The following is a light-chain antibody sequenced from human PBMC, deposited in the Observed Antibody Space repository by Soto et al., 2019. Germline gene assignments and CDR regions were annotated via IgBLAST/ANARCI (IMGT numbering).Light chain of an antibody. J-gene: IGKJ2*01. CDR1: QSVSSY. Sequence: EIVLTQSPATLSLSPGERATLSCRASQSVSSYLAWYQQKPGQAPRLLIYDASNRATGIPARFSGSGSGTDFTLTISSLEPEDFAVYYCQQRSNWPWYTLGQGTKLEIK. CDR3: QQRSNWPWYT. CDR2: DAS. V-gene: IGKV3-11*01.